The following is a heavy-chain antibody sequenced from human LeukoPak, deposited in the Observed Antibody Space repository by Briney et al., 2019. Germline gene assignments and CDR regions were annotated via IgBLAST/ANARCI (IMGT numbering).Heavy chain of an antibody. J-gene: IGHJ4*02. CDR3: ARDYCSGTYSTGY. V-gene: IGHV3-48*02. Sequence: GGSLRLSCAASGFTFSDYAMNWVRQAPGKGLEWLSYISTSSTTIYYADSVKGRFTISRDNAKNSLYLQMNSLRDEDTAVYYCARDYCSGTYSTGYWGQGTLVTVSS. CDR1: GFTFSDYA. D-gene: IGHD1-26*01. CDR2: ISTSSTTI.